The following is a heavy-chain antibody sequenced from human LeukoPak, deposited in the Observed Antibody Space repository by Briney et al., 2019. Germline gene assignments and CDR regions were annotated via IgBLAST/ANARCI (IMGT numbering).Heavy chain of an antibody. CDR3: ARSAYGDYEIVYWYFDL. D-gene: IGHD4-17*01. CDR2: IYYSGST. V-gene: IGHV4-39*07. CDR1: GGSISSSSYY. Sequence: KTSETLSLTCTVSGGSISSSSYYWGWIHQPPGKGLEWIGSIYYSGSTYYNPSLKSRVTISVDTSKNQFSLKLRSVTAADTAVYYCARSAYGDYEIVYWYFDLWGRGTLVTVSS. J-gene: IGHJ2*01.